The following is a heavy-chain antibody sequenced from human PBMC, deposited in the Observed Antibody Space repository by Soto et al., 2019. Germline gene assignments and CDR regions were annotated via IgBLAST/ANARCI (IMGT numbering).Heavy chain of an antibody. CDR3: VRDISGSGWFAP. V-gene: IGHV4-4*07. CDR1: GGSINNYY. J-gene: IGHJ5*02. Sequence: QVQVQESGPGLVKPSETLSLTCTVSGGSINNYYCSWIRQAAGKGLEWIGRIYSSGTTNYNPSLKSRVTMSVDMSKSQFSLTLRSVTVADTAVYYCVRDISGSGWFAPWGQGTLVAVSS. D-gene: IGHD3-3*02. CDR2: IYSSGTT.